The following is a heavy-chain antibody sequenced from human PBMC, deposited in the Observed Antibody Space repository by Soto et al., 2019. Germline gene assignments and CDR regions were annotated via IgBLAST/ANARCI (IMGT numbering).Heavy chain of an antibody. CDR3: ARGPRGAAAGTDYYGMDV. CDR1: GGSFSGYY. V-gene: IGHV4-34*01. J-gene: IGHJ6*02. CDR2: INHSGST. Sequence: QVQLQQWGAGLLKPSETLSLTCAVYGGSFSGYYWRWIRQPPGKGLEWIGEINHSGSTNYNPSLKSRVTISVDTSKNQFSLKLSSVTAADTAVYYCARGPRGAAAGTDYYGMDVWGQGTTVTVSS. D-gene: IGHD6-13*01.